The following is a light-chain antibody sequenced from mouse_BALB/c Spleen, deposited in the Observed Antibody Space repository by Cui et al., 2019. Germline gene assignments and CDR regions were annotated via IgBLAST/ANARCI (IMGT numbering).Light chain of an antibody. CDR3: QQYQSYPPHT. CDR2: RTS. V-gene: IGKV4-61*01. J-gene: IGKJ2*01. Sequence: QLVLTPSPAIMCAAPGEKVITTCSDSSSVSYMNWYQQKPGSSSKHWMYRTSNLASGVPARFSGSGAGGSYSLTISSMKAEDAATYYCQQYQSYPPHTFGGGTKLEIK. CDR1: SSVSY.